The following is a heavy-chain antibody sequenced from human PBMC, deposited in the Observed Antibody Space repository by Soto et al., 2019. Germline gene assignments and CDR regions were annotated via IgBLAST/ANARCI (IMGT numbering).Heavy chain of an antibody. CDR3: ARDPAP. Sequence: PSETLSLTCTVSGDSVSSSSYYWSWIRQPPGKGLEWIGYIYYSGSTNYNPSLKSRVTISVDTSKNQLSLKLTSVTAADTAVYYCARDPAPWGQGTLVTVSS. V-gene: IGHV4-61*01. CDR2: IYYSGST. J-gene: IGHJ5*02. CDR1: GDSVSSSSYY.